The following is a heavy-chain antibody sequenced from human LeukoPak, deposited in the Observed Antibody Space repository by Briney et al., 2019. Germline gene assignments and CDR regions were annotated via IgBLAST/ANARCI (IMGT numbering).Heavy chain of an antibody. CDR2: IIPILGIA. J-gene: IGHJ4*02. V-gene: IGHV1-69*04. D-gene: IGHD3-10*01. CDR1: GGTFSSYA. Sequence: SVKVSCKASGGTFSSYAISWVRQAPGQGLEWMGRIIPILGIANYAQKFQGRVTITADKSTSTAYMELSSLRFEDTAVYYCARRGDYYGSGPDYWGQGTLVTVSS. CDR3: ARRGDYYGSGPDY.